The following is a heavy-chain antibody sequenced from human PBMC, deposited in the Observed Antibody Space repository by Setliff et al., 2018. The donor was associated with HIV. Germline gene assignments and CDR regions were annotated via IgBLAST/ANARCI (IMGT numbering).Heavy chain of an antibody. D-gene: IGHD3-22*01. CDR2: IYHSGSA. CDR1: GGSVTSDGYY. CDR3: AREQGRSYYDSSGFDY. J-gene: IGHJ4*02. Sequence: PSETLSLTCAVSGGSVTSDGYYWSWLRQHPGKGLEWTGYIYHSGSADYNPSLKSRVTISIDTSKSQLSLKLTSVTAADTAVYYCAREQGRSYYDSSGFDYWGQGIPVTVSS. V-gene: IGHV4-61*08.